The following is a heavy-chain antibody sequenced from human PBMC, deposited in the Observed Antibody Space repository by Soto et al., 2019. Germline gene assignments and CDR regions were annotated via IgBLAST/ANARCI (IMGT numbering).Heavy chain of an antibody. CDR2: IIPILGIA. D-gene: IGHD3-10*01. CDR3: ARLYYGSFGGFDP. CDR1: GGTFSSYT. Sequence: ASVKVSCKASGGTFSSYTISWVRQAPGQGLEWMGRIIPILGIANYAQKFQGRVTITADKSTSTAYMELSSLRSEDTAVYYCARLYYGSFGGFDPWGQGTLVTVSS. V-gene: IGHV1-69*02. J-gene: IGHJ5*02.